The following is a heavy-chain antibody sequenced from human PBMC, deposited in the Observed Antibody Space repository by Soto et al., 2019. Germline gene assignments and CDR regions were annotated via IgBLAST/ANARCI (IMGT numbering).Heavy chain of an antibody. CDR1: GDSVSSNSAA. Sequence: SQTLSLTCAVSGDSVSSNSAAWNLIRQSPSRGLEWLGRTYYRSKWYNDYAVSVKSRITINPDTSKNQFSLQLDSVTPEDTAVYYCARGFSSSPDFDYWGQGTLVTVSS. V-gene: IGHV6-1*01. CDR2: TYYRSKWYN. D-gene: IGHD6-6*01. J-gene: IGHJ4*02. CDR3: ARGFSSSPDFDY.